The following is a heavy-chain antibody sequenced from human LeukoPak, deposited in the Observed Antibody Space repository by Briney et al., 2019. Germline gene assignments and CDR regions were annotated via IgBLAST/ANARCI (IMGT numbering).Heavy chain of an antibody. D-gene: IGHD1-26*01. V-gene: IGHV4-61*01. CDR2: ISNSGST. Sequence: PSETLSLTCTVSGGSIGGNSYWSWIRQPPGKGPEWIGHISNSGSTYYSPSLSSRVTILLDTSKNQFSLKLRSVTAADTAVYYCARGGAPSIPLDYWGRGTLVTVSS. CDR1: GGSIGGNSY. CDR3: ARGGAPSIPLDY. J-gene: IGHJ4*02.